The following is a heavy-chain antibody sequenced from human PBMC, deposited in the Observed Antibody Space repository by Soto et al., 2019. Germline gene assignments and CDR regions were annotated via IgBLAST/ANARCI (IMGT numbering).Heavy chain of an antibody. CDR1: RGSFSSYA. D-gene: IGHD6-19*01. CDR3: ASNYPGIAVAGTGYYYGMDV. Sequence: SVKVSCKAARGSFSSYAISWVRQAPGQGLEWMGGIIPIFGTANYAQKFQGRVTITADESTSTAYMELSSLRSEDTAVYYCASNYPGIAVAGTGYYYGMDVWGQGTTVTVSS. CDR2: IIPIFGTA. J-gene: IGHJ6*02. V-gene: IGHV1-69*13.